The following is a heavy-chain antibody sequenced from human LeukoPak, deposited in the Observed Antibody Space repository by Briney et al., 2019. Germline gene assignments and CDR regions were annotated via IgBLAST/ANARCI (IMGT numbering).Heavy chain of an antibody. CDR1: GYTFTGYY. D-gene: IGHD2-8*02. CDR2: INPNSGGT. CDR3: ARDLVSSMSDAFDI. Sequence: ASVNVSCKASGYTFTGYYMHWVRQAPGQGLEWMGRINPNSGGTNYAQKFQGRVTMTRDTSISTAYMELSRLRSDDTAVYYCARDLVSSMSDAFDIWGQGTMVTVSS. V-gene: IGHV1-2*06. J-gene: IGHJ3*02.